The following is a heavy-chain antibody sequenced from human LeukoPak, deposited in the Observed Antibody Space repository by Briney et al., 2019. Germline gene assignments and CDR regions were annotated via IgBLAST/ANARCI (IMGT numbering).Heavy chain of an antibody. V-gene: IGHV3-23*01. Sequence: GGSLRLSCAASGFTFSSYAMSWVRQAPGKGLEWVSAISGSGGSTYYADSVKGRFTISRDNSKNTLYLQMNRLRAEDTDVYYSAKVDGSGTLYFDYGGQGTLTTVSS. CDR3: AKVDGSGTLYFDY. CDR1: GFTFSSYA. CDR2: ISGSGGST. J-gene: IGHJ4*02. D-gene: IGHD3-10*01.